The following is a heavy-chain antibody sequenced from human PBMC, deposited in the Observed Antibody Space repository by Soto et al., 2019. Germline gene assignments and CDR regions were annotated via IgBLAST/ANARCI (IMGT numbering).Heavy chain of an antibody. D-gene: IGHD3-3*01. CDR3: AKSAIFGVVTNWYFDL. Sequence: EVQLLESGGGLVQPGGSLRLSCAASGFTFSSYAMSWVRQAPGKGLEWVSAISGSGGSTYYADSVKGRFTISRDNSKSTLYLQMNSLRAEDTAVYYCAKSAIFGVVTNWYFDLWGRGTLVTVSS. V-gene: IGHV3-23*01. J-gene: IGHJ2*01. CDR2: ISGSGGST. CDR1: GFTFSSYA.